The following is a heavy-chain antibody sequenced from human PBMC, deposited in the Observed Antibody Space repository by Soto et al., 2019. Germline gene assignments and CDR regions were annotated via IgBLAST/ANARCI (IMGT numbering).Heavy chain of an antibody. V-gene: IGHV2-5*02. D-gene: IGHD5-12*01. J-gene: IGHJ4*02. CDR2: IYWDEDK. CDR3: AHSQRGPRDF. CDR1: GFSLSTTGVA. Sequence: QITLKESGPTLVRPTQTLTLTCTFSGFSLSTTGVAVAWIRQPPGEALKWLGLIYWDEDKRYISSLKSRLTITKDTSRDQVVLAMTNMDPMDTATYFCAHSQRGPRDFWGPGILVTVSS.